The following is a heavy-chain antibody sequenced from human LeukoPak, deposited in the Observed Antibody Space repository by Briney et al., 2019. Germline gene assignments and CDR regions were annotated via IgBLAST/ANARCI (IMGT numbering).Heavy chain of an antibody. CDR1: GGTFSSYA. V-gene: IGHV1-18*01. D-gene: IGHD1-26*01. CDR3: ARDDSGSYPPLLGMDV. CDR2: ISAYNGNT. Sequence: EASVKVSCKASGGTFSSYAISWVRQAPGQGLEWMGWISAYNGNTNYAQKLQGRVTMTTDTSTSTAYMELRSLRSDDTAVYYCARDDSGSYPPLLGMDVWGQGTTVTVSS. J-gene: IGHJ6*02.